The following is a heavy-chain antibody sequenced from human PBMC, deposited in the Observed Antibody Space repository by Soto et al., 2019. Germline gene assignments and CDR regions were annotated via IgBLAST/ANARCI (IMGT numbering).Heavy chain of an antibody. J-gene: IGHJ6*03. CDR2: IIPILGIA. CDR3: ARETKPGYSISSGYYMDV. D-gene: IGHD6-6*01. CDR1: GGTFSSYT. V-gene: IGHV1-69*08. Sequence: QVQLVQSGAEVKKPGSSVKVSCKASGGTFSSYTISWVRQAPGQGLEWMGRIIPILGIANYAQKFQGRVTITADKSTSTAYMELSSLRSEDTAVYYCARETKPGYSISSGYYMDVWGKGTTVTVSS.